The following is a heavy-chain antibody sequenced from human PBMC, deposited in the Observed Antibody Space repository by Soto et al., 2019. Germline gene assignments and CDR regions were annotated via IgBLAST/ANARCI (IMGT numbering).Heavy chain of an antibody. D-gene: IGHD2-15*01. CDR2: ISGSGGST. CDR3: AKGREDIVVVVAATPSDY. Sequence: GGSLRLSCAASGFTFSSYAMSWVRQAPGKGLEWVSAISGSGGSTYYADYVKGRFTISRDNSKNTLYLQMNSLRAEDTAVYYCAKGREDIVVVVAATPSDYWGQGTLVTVSS. V-gene: IGHV3-23*01. CDR1: GFTFSSYA. J-gene: IGHJ4*02.